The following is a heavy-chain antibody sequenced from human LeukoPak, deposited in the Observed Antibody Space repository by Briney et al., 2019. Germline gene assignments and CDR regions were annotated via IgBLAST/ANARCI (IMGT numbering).Heavy chain of an antibody. D-gene: IGHD6-19*01. CDR2: ISYDGSNK. J-gene: IGHJ3*02. Sequence: GGSLRLSCAASGFTFSSYGMHWVRQAPGKGLEWVAVISYDGSNKYYADYVKGRFTISRDNSKNTLYLQMNSPRAEDTAVYYCALLAIAVAGTNDAFDIWGQGTMVTVSS. CDR1: GFTFSSYG. V-gene: IGHV3-30*03. CDR3: ALLAIAVAGTNDAFDI.